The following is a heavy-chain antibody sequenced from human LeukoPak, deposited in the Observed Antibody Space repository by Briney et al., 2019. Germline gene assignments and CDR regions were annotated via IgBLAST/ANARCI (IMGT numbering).Heavy chain of an antibody. CDR3: ASNSSGLGFDL. J-gene: IGHJ2*01. V-gene: IGHV3-23*01. CDR1: GFTFSSYP. CDR2: VTGSRGST. D-gene: IGHD6-19*01. Sequence: GGSLRLSCAASGFTFSSYPMTWVRQAPGKGLEWVSTVTGSRGSTSYSDSVKGRFTISRENARTSLYLQMNSLRAGDTAVYYCASNSSGLGFDLWGRGTLVTVSS.